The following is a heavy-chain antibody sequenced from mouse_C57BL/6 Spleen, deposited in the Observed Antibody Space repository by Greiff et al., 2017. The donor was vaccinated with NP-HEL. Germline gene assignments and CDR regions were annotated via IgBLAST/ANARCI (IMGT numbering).Heavy chain of an antibody. Sequence: EVQLVESGPGLVKPSQSLSLTCSVTGYSITSGYYWNWIRQFPGNKLEWMGYISYDGSNNYNPSLKNRISITRDTSKNQFFLKLNSVTTEDTATYYCARVASGRYFDVWGTGTTVTVSS. CDR2: ISYDGSN. J-gene: IGHJ1*03. V-gene: IGHV3-6*01. CDR1: GYSITSGYY. CDR3: ARVASGRYFDV. D-gene: IGHD4-1*01.